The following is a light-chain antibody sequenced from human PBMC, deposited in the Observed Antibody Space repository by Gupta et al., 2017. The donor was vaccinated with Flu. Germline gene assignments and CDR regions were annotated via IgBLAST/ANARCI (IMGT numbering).Light chain of an antibody. CDR3: QQYNSYSPIT. J-gene: IGKJ5*01. CDR2: KST. Sequence: DCHTTQSASILSASVGDRVTITRRAGQSTISWLAWHQQQPGKAPKLLIYKSTTLESGVPSRFSGGGSGTEFTLPISSLQQDDFAAYYCQQYNSYSPITFGQGTRLEIK. V-gene: IGKV1-5*03. CDR1: QSTISW.